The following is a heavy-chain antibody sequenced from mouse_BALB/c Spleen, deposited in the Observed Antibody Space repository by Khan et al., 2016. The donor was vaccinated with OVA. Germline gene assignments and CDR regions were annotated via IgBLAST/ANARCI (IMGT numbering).Heavy chain of an antibody. Sequence: VQLQQSGPELVKPGASVKISCKVSGYSFTGYFMNWVMQSHGKSLEWIGRINPHIGETLYNQKFKGKATLTVDESSRTVHMELRSLASEDSAADYCARKNGSDFDYWGQGTTRTVSS. V-gene: IGHV1-20*02. CDR2: INPHIGET. D-gene: IGHD1-1*01. CDR3: ARKNGSDFDY. J-gene: IGHJ2*01. CDR1: GYSFTGYF.